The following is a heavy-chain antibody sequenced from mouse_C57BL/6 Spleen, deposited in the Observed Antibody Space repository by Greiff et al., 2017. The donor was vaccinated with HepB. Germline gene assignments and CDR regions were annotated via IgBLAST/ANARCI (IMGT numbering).Heavy chain of an antibody. CDR1: GYTFTSYW. J-gene: IGHJ3*01. CDR2: IDPSDSYT. CDR3: ARRAYDYDGAWFAY. V-gene: IGHV1-69*01. D-gene: IGHD2-4*01. Sequence: QVQLQQPGAELVMPGASVKLSCKASGYTFTSYWMHWVKQRPGQGLEWIGEIDPSDSYTNYNQKFKGKSTLTVDKSSSTAYIQLSILTSEDSAVYYCARRAYDYDGAWFAYWGQGTLVTVSA.